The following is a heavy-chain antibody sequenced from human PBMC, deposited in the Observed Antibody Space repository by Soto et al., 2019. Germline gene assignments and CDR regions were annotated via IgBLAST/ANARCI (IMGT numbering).Heavy chain of an antibody. Sequence: SETLSLTCTVSGGSISSYYWSWIRQPPGKGLEWIGYIYYSGSTNYNPSLKSRVTISIDTSKNQFSLKLSSVTAADTAVYYCARATVVVAATGGNWFDPWGQGTLVTVSS. CDR1: GGSISSYY. D-gene: IGHD2-15*01. CDR3: ARATVVVAATGGNWFDP. V-gene: IGHV4-59*01. J-gene: IGHJ5*02. CDR2: IYYSGST.